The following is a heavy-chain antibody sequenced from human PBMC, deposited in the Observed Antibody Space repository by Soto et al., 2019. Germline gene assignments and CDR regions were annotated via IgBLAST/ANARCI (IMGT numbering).Heavy chain of an antibody. CDR1: GFTFTNYA. Sequence: GGSLRLSCAASGFTFTNYAMSWVRQAPGKGLEWVSVVSGRSATTYYADSVKGRFTISRDNSKNTLHLQMNTLRAEDTAVYYCARDLGGSHDYWGRGTLVTVSS. CDR2: VSGRSATT. V-gene: IGHV3-23*01. D-gene: IGHD3-16*01. CDR3: ARDLGGSHDY. J-gene: IGHJ4*02.